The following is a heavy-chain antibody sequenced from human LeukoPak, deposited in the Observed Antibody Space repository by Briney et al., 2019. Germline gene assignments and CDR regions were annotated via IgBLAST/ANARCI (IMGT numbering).Heavy chain of an antibody. Sequence: GASVKVSCKASGGTFSSYAISWVRQAPGQGLEWMGGIIPIFGTANYAQKFQGRVTITADESTSTAYMELSSLRAEDTAVYYCAKDLYSYYFDYWGQGTLVTVSS. D-gene: IGHD5-18*01. CDR2: IIPIFGTA. J-gene: IGHJ4*02. CDR3: AKDLYSYYFDY. V-gene: IGHV1-69*13. CDR1: GGTFSSYA.